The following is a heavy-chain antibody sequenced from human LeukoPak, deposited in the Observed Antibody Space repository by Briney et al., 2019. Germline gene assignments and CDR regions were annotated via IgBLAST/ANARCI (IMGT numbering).Heavy chain of an antibody. J-gene: IGHJ5*02. V-gene: IGHV4-39*07. Sequence: PSETLSLTCTVSGGSISSSRYYWGWIRQPPGKGLEWIGSIYYSGYTYYNPSLKSRTTISVDTSKNRFSLKLSSVTAADRAVYYCARGLTTLSTTWWFVPGGQGTLVSVSS. D-gene: IGHD1-1*01. CDR2: IYYSGYT. CDR3: ARGLTTLSTTWWFVP. CDR1: GGSISSSRYY.